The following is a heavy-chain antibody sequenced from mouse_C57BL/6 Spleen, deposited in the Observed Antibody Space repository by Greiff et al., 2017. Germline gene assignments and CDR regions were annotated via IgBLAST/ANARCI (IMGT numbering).Heavy chain of an antibody. CDR1: GYSFTGYY. CDR3: ARDYDYEAWLAY. V-gene: IGHV1-42*01. D-gene: IGHD2-4*01. Sequence: VHVKQSGPELVKPGASVKISCKASGYSFTGYYMNWVKQSPEKSLEWIGEINPSTGGTTYNQKFKAKATLTVDKSSSTAYMQLKSLTSEDSAVYYCARDYDYEAWLAYWGQGTLVTVSA. CDR2: INPSTGGT. J-gene: IGHJ3*01.